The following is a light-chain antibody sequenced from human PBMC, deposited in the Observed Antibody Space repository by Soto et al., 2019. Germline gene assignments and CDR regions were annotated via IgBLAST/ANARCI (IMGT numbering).Light chain of an antibody. CDR2: EDI. CDR1: KLGDQY. V-gene: IGLV3-1*01. J-gene: IGLJ2*01. Sequence: SYELTQPPSLSVSPGQTASISCYGDKLGDQYASWYLQKPGQSPVLVIYEDIKRPSGIPERFSGSNSGNTATLTISGTQAMDEADYYCQAWDSSTAHVVFGGGTKLTVL. CDR3: QAWDSSTAHVV.